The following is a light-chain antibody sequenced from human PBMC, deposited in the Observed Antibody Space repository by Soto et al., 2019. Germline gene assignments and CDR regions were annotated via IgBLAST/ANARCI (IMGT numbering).Light chain of an antibody. Sequence: EIVLTQSPGTLSLSPGERATLSCRASQSVISTYLAWYQQKPGQAPRLLIYGASSRATGIPDRFCGGGSGTDFTLTITRLEPEDFAVYYCQQYDGSPPRTFGRGTKVEIK. CDR2: GAS. CDR1: QSVISTY. CDR3: QQYDGSPPRT. V-gene: IGKV3-20*01. J-gene: IGKJ1*01.